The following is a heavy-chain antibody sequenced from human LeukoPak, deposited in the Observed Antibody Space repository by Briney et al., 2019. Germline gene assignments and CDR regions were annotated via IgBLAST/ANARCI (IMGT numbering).Heavy chain of an antibody. D-gene: IGHD3-3*01. J-gene: IGHJ6*02. CDR3: ARDRTTYYDFWSGYYTHRRYYYYGMDV. Sequence: GGSLRLSCAASGFTVSSNYMSWVRQAPGKGLEWVSVIYSGGSTYYADSVKGRFTISRDNSKNTLYLQMNSLRAEDTAVYYCARDRTTYYDFWSGYYTHRRYYYYGMDVWGQGTTVTVSS. CDR1: GFTVSSNY. V-gene: IGHV3-53*01. CDR2: IYSGGST.